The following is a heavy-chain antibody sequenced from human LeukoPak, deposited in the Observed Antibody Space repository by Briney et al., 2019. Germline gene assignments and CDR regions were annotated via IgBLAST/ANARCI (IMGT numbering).Heavy chain of an antibody. V-gene: IGHV3-53*01. CDR3: ARVGLGDYFDF. Sequence: GGSLRLSCAASGFSVSNNYMSWVRQAPGKGLEWVSVMYSGGTTHYADSVKGRFTISRDNSKNTLYLQMNSPRAEDTAVYYCARVGLGDYFDFWGQGTLVTVSS. CDR2: MYSGGTT. D-gene: IGHD7-27*01. J-gene: IGHJ4*02. CDR1: GFSVSNNY.